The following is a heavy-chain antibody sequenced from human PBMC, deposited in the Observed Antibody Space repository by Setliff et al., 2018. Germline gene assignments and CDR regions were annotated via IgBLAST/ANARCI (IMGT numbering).Heavy chain of an antibody. Sequence: PSETLSLTCTVSGGSITSGRYYWGWIRQPPGQGLEWIASIHYSENTYYNPSLKTRVTISVDTSKNQFSLKLSFVTAADTAVYYCARHRRDSSGNYFVGLYYFDYWGQGTPVTVSS. J-gene: IGHJ4*02. CDR3: ARHRRDSSGNYFVGLYYFDY. CDR1: GGSITSGRYY. V-gene: IGHV4-39*01. D-gene: IGHD3-22*01. CDR2: IHYSENT.